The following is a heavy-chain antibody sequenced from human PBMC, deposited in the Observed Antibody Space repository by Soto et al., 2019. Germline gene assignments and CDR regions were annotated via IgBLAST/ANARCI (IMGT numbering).Heavy chain of an antibody. CDR3: TTGSVEGV. Sequence: EVQLVESGGGLVKPGGSLRLSCAASGFSFSNAWMNWVRQAPGKGLEWVGRIKRKIDGEATDYAGPVKGRFTVFRDDSKSALYLQVTSLKGDDTAVYYCTTGSVEGVWGQGTTVTVS. CDR1: GFSFSNAW. V-gene: IGHV3-15*07. D-gene: IGHD2-15*01. CDR2: IKRKIDGEAT. J-gene: IGHJ6*02.